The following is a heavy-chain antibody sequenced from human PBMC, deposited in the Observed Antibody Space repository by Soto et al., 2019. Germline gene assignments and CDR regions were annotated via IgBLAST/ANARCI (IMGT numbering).Heavy chain of an antibody. CDR3: ARERGDYYGSGWGWFDP. D-gene: IGHD3-10*01. CDR1: GGSISSGGYY. CDR2: IYYSGST. Sequence: QVQLQESGPGLVKPSQTLSLTCTVSGGSISSGGYYWSWIRQHPGKGLEWIGYIYYSGSTYYNPSLTSRVTISVDTSKNQFSLKLSSVTAADTAVYYCARERGDYYGSGWGWFDPWGQGTLVTVSS. J-gene: IGHJ5*02. V-gene: IGHV4-31*03.